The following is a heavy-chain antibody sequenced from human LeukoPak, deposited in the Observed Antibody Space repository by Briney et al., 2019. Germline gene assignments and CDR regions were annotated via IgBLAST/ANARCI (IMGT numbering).Heavy chain of an antibody. J-gene: IGHJ4*02. CDR2: ISGSGGST. CDR3: AKDHSPPDDSDDYPTADY. CDR1: GFTFSSYA. V-gene: IGHV3-23*01. D-gene: IGHD5-24*01. Sequence: HPGGSLRLSCAASGFTFSSYAMSWVRQAPGKGLEWVSAISGSGGSTYYADSVKGRFTISRDNSKNTLYLQMNSLRAEDTAVYYCAKDHSPPDDSDDYPTADYWGQGTLVTVSS.